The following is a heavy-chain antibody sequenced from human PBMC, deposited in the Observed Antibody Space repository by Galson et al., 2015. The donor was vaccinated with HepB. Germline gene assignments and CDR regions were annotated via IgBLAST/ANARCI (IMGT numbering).Heavy chain of an antibody. D-gene: IGHD6-19*01. CDR2: IRSKAYGGTT. CDR3: TSHSSGWYVG. V-gene: IGHV3-49*04. J-gene: IGHJ4*02. CDR1: GFTFGDYA. Sequence: SLRLSCAASGFTFGDYAMSWVRQAPGKGLEWVGFIRSKAYGGTTEYAASVKGRFTISRDDSKSIAYLQMNSLKTEDTAVYYCTSHSSGWYVGWGQGTLVTVSS.